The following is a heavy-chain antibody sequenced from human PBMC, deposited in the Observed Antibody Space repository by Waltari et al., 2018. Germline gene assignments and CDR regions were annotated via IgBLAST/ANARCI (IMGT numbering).Heavy chain of an antibody. CDR3: ARRTQLGYYYDSSGYPDAFDI. D-gene: IGHD3-22*01. CDR2: IYYSGSP. J-gene: IGHJ3*02. Sequence: QLQLQESGPGLVKPSETLSLTCTVSGGSISSSSYYWGWIRQPPGKGLEWIGRIYYSGSPYPTPSLKSRVTISVDTSKNQFSLKLGSVTAADTAVYYCARRTQLGYYYDSSGYPDAFDIWGQGTMVTVSS. CDR1: GGSISSSSYY. V-gene: IGHV4-39*01.